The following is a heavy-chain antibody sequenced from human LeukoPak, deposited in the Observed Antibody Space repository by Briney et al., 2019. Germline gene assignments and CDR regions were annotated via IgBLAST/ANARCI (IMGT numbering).Heavy chain of an antibody. CDR1: GFTFSDYY. J-gene: IGHJ6*03. CDR3: ARDVTPYYYMDV. Sequence: PGGYLRLSCSSSGFTFSDYYMNWIRQAPGKGLEWVSYISSSGDTIYYADSVKGRFTISRDNAQNSLYLQMNSLRADGTALHCCARDVTPYYYMDVWGKGTTVTISS. V-gene: IGHV3-11*01. CDR2: ISSSGDTI.